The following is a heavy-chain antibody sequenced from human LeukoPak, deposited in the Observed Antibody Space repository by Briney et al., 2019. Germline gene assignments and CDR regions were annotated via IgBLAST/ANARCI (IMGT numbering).Heavy chain of an antibody. V-gene: IGHV3-21*06. D-gene: IGHD2-2*01. CDR2: ISGDSSYI. Sequence: PGGSLRLSCAASGFTFRAYSMTWVRQAPGKGLEWVSSISGDSSYIFYADSVKGRFTISRDNAQNSLYLQMNTLRAEDTAVYYCASDLPAATTWGRGTLVTVSS. CDR3: ASDLPAATT. CDR1: GFTFRAYS. J-gene: IGHJ5*02.